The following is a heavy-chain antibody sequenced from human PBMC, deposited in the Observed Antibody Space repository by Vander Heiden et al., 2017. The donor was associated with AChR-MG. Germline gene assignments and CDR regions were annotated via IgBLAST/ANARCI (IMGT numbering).Heavy chain of an antibody. D-gene: IGHD5-18*01. CDR2: IIPILGIA. J-gene: IGHJ6*02. CDR3: ARDPPLWGCYYYYYGMDV. Sequence: QVQLVQSGAEVTKPGSSVTVSCKASGGTFSSYTISWVRQAPGQGLEWMGRIIPILGIANYAQKFQGRVTITADKSTSTAYMELSSLRSEDTAVYYCARDPPLWGCYYYYYGMDVWGQGTTVTVSS. V-gene: IGHV1-69*08. CDR1: GGTFSSYT.